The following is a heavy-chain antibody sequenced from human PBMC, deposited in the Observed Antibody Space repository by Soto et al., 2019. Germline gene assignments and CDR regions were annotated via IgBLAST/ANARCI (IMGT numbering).Heavy chain of an antibody. Sequence: SESLSLTCTVSGGSISSYYWSWIRQPPGKGLEWIGYIYYSGSTNYNPSLKSRVTISVDTSKNQFSLKLSSVTAADTAVYYCARMTFDDYFDYWGQGTLVTVSS. CDR3: ARMTFDDYFDY. V-gene: IGHV4-59*01. CDR1: GGSISSYY. CDR2: IYYSGST. D-gene: IGHD2-21*02. J-gene: IGHJ4*02.